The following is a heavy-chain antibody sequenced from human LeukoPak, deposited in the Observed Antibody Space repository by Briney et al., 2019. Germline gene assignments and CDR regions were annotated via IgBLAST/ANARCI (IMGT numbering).Heavy chain of an antibody. Sequence: SQTLSLTCTVSGGSISSGDYYWSWIRQPPGKGLEWIGYIYYSGSTYYNPSLKSRVTISVDTSKNQFSLKLSSVTAADTAVYYCARSGGSLFGMDVWGQGTTVTVSS. J-gene: IGHJ6*02. CDR2: IYYSGST. D-gene: IGHD4-23*01. CDR1: GGSISSGDYY. V-gene: IGHV4-30-4*01. CDR3: ARSGGSLFGMDV.